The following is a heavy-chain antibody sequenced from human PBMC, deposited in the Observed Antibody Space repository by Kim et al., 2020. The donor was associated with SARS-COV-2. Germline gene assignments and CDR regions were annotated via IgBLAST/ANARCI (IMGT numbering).Heavy chain of an antibody. V-gene: IGHV4-34*01. D-gene: IGHD5-12*01. Sequence: STNNDPSLKRRVTRSVNTSKNQFSLKLSSVTAADTAVYYCAGVGYDPFDPWGQGTLVTVSS. J-gene: IGHJ5*02. CDR2: ST. CDR3: AGVGYDPFDP.